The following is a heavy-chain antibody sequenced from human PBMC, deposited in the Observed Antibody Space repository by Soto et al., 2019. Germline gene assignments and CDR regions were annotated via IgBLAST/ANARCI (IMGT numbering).Heavy chain of an antibody. V-gene: IGHV3-74*01. J-gene: IGHJ4*02. CDR1: GFTFSSYW. D-gene: IGHD6-6*01. Sequence: GGSLRLSCAASGFTFSSYWMHWVRQAPGKGLVWVSRINSDGSSTSYADSVKGRFTISRDNAKNTLYLQMNSLRAEDTAVYYCARLRNIAARPDYWGQGTLVTVSS. CDR2: INSDGSST. CDR3: ARLRNIAARPDY.